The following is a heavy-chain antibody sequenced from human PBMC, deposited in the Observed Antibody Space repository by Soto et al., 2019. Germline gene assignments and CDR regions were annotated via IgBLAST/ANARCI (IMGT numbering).Heavy chain of an antibody. CDR2: ISGSGGST. CDR3: AKDSNYDYVQYGMDV. J-gene: IGHJ6*02. V-gene: IGHV3-23*01. CDR1: GFTFSSYA. D-gene: IGHD3-16*01. Sequence: GGSLRLSSAASGFTFSSYAMSLVRQAPGKGLEWVSAISGSGGSTYYADSVKGRFTISRDNSKNTLYLQMNSLRAEDTAVYYCAKDSNYDYVQYGMDVWGQGTTVTVSS.